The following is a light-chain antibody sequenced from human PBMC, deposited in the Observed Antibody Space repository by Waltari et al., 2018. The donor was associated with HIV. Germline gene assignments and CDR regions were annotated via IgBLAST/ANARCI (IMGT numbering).Light chain of an antibody. CDR3: AAWDDSLNAHVL. CDR1: NSNLGSNT. Sequence: QSVLTQPPSASGTPGQRVTISCSGRNSNLGSNTVNWYQQLPGTAPKLLIYNNNQRPSGVSDRFSGSKSGTSASLAISGLQSEDEADYYCAAWDDSLNAHVLFGGGTKLTVL. V-gene: IGLV1-44*01. CDR2: NNN. J-gene: IGLJ2*01.